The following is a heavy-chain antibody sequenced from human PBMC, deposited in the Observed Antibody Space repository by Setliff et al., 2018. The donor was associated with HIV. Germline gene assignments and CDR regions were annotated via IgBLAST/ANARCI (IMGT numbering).Heavy chain of an antibody. CDR3: AKKGYCSGGHCLTDWYYYMDV. CDR1: GFIFDDYG. D-gene: IGHD2-15*01. V-gene: IGHV3-20*04. J-gene: IGHJ6*03. CDR2: INRNGAGT. Sequence: PGGSLRLSCEVSGFIFDDYGMSWIRQAPGRGLEWVSGINRNGAGTIYADSMKGRFTISSDNAKNSLYLQMNSLRADDTALYYCAKKGYCSGGHCLTDWYYYMDVWGKGTTVTVSS.